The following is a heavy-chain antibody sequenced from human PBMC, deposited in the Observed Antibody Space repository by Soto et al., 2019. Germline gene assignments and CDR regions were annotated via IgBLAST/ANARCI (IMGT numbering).Heavy chain of an antibody. Sequence: SVKVSCKASGYTFTSYGISWVRQAPGQGLEWMGGIIPIFGTANYAQKFQGRVTITADESTSTAYMELSSLRSEDTAVYYCASTPSPGGDWFDPWGQGTLVTVSS. CDR3: ASTPSPGGDWFDP. CDR2: IIPIFGTA. D-gene: IGHD3-10*01. CDR1: GYTFTSYG. J-gene: IGHJ5*02. V-gene: IGHV1-69*13.